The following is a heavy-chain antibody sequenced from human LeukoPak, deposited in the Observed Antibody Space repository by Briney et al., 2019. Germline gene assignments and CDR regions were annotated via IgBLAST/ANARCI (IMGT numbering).Heavy chain of an antibody. CDR2: INTISSYI. J-gene: IGHJ4*02. Sequence: GGSLRLSCAASGFTFSSFSMNWVRQAPGRGLEWVSSINTISSYIYYADSVKGRFTISRDNAKNSLYLQMNSLRDEDTAVYYCARAVGDYWGQGTLVTVSS. CDR1: GFTFSSFS. V-gene: IGHV3-21*01. CDR3: ARAVGDY.